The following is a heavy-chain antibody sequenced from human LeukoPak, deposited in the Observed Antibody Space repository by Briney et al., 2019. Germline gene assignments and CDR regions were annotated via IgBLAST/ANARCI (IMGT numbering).Heavy chain of an antibody. CDR3: AKYKLMTTVTTPDY. V-gene: IGHV3-23*01. CDR1: GFTFSSYA. CDR2: ISGSGGST. Sequence: GGSLRLSCAASGFTFSSYAMSWVRQAPGKGLEWVSAISGSGGSTYYTDSVKGRFTISRDNSKNTLYLQMNSLRAEDTAVYYCAKYKLMTTVTTPDYWGQGTLVTVSS. D-gene: IGHD4-17*01. J-gene: IGHJ4*02.